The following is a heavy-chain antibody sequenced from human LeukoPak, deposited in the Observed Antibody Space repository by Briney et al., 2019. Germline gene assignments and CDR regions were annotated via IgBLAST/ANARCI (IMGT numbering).Heavy chain of an antibody. V-gene: IGHV1-2*02. CDR3: ARVVKSPGYSSSWYSY. Sequence: ASVKVSCKASGHTFTGYYMHWVRQAPGQGLEWMGWINPNSGGTNYAQKFQGRVTMTRDTSISTAYMELSRLRSDDTAVYYCARVVKSPGYSSSWYSYWGQGTLVTVSS. J-gene: IGHJ4*02. D-gene: IGHD6-13*01. CDR2: INPNSGGT. CDR1: GHTFTGYY.